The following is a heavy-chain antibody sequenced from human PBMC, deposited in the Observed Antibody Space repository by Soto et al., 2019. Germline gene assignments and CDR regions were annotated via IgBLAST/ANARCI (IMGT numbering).Heavy chain of an antibody. V-gene: IGHV1-8*01. J-gene: IGHJ5*02. D-gene: IGHD2-2*01. Sequence: QVQLVQSGAEVKKPGASVKVSCKASGYTFTSHDINWMRQATGQGLEWRGWMNPNSGHTNYAQKCQGRVTIPRDTSISTAYMELTSLRSEDTAIYYCASDMSTTWGQGTLVIVSS. CDR1: GYTFTSHD. CDR3: ASDMSTT. CDR2: MNPNSGHT.